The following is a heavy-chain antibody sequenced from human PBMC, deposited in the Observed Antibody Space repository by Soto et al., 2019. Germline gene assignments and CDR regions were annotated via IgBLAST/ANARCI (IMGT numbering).Heavy chain of an antibody. CDR2: ISGSGGST. V-gene: IGHV3-23*01. Sequence: GGSLRLSCAASGFTFSSYAMSWVRQAPGKGLEWVSAISGSGGSTYHADSVKGRFTISRDNSKNKLYLQMNSLRAEDTAVYYCAKEGGVVVVAASCFDYWGQGTLVTVSS. D-gene: IGHD2-15*01. CDR1: GFTFSSYA. J-gene: IGHJ4*02. CDR3: AKEGGVVVVAASCFDY.